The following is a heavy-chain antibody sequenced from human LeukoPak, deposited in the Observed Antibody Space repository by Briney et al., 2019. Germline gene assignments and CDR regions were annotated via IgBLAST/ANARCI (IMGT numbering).Heavy chain of an antibody. V-gene: IGHV3-48*03. Sequence: GGSLRLSCAASGFTFSSYEMNWVRQAPGKGLEWVSYISSSGSTIYYADSVKGRFTISRDNAKNSLYLQMNSLRAEDTAVYYCARVFLEDDGNGYYGGYYFDYWGQGTLVTVSS. CDR1: GFTFSSYE. J-gene: IGHJ4*02. CDR3: ARVFLEDDGNGYYGGYYFDY. CDR2: ISSSGSTI. D-gene: IGHD3-22*01.